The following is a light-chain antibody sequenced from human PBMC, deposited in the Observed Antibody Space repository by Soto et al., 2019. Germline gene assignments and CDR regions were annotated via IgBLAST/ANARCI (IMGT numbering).Light chain of an antibody. CDR3: QSYDSSLTVV. V-gene: IGLV1-40*01. Sequence: QSVLTQPPSVSGAPGQRVTISCTGSRSNIGAGYDVHWYQQVPGTAPKLLIYGNTNRPSGVPDRFSGSKSGTSASLAITGLQADDEADYYCQSYDSSLTVVFGGGTKLTVL. J-gene: IGLJ2*01. CDR2: GNT. CDR1: RSNIGAGYD.